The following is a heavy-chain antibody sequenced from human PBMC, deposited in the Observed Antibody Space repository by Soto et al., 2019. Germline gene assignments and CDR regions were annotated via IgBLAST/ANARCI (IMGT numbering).Heavy chain of an antibody. CDR2: INWNSGSI. V-gene: IGHV3-9*01. CDR1: GFTFDDYA. Sequence: EVQLVESGGGLGQPGRSLRLSCAASGFTFDDYAMHWVRQAPGKGLEWVSGINWNSGSIGYADSVKGRFTISRDNAKNSLYLQMNSLRTEDTALYYCAKGYNYDRSGNPDYWGQGTLVTVSS. D-gene: IGHD3-22*01. J-gene: IGHJ4*02. CDR3: AKGYNYDRSGNPDY.